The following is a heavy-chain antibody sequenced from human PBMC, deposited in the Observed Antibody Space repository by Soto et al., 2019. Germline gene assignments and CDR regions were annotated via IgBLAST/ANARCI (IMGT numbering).Heavy chain of an antibody. V-gene: IGHV3-30-3*01. Sequence: GGSLRLSCAASGFTFSSYAMHWVRQAPGKGLEWVAVISYDGSNKYYADSVKGRFTISRDNSKNTLYLQMNSLRAEDTAVYYCARDDHCSGGSCFFTSHHSYCMDV. J-gene: IGHJ6*01. CDR3: ARDDHCSGGSCFFTSHHSYCMDV. D-gene: IGHD2-15*01. CDR1: GFTFSSYA. CDR2: ISYDGSNK.